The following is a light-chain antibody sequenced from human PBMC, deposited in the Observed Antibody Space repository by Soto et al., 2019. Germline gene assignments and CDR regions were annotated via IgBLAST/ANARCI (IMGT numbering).Light chain of an antibody. J-gene: IGKJ1*01. Sequence: IGMKQSPVTLPVSPGETATLSCRASQRVSSNLAWYQQRPGQAPRLLIYGASTRANGTPARFSGSGSGTEFTLSITSLQFEDFAVYYCQQYHDWPRTFGHGTKADIK. CDR1: QRVSSN. CDR2: GAS. V-gene: IGKV3-15*01. CDR3: QQYHDWPRT.